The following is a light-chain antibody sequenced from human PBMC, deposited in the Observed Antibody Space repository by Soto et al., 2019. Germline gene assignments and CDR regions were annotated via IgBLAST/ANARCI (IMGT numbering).Light chain of an antibody. CDR1: SSTIGSNY. CDR2: RSN. Sequence: QSVLTQPPAASGTPGQRVTISCSGSSSTIGSNYVYWHQQFPGTAPRLLLYRSNQRPSGVPDRFSGSKSGTSASLAISGLRSEDEADYYCAAWDDSLSGWVFGGGTKLTVL. CDR3: AAWDDSLSGWV. V-gene: IGLV1-47*01. J-gene: IGLJ3*02.